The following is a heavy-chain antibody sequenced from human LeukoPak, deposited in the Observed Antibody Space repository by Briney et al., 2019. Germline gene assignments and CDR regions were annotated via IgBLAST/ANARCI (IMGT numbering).Heavy chain of an antibody. V-gene: IGHV4-38-2*02. Sequence: SETLSLTCTVSGYSISSGYYWGWIRQPPGKGLEWIGSIYHSGSTYYNPSLKGRVTISVDTSKNQFSLKLSSVTAADTAVYYCAREGTYYGSGSIVRINANWFDPWGQGTLVTVSS. CDR1: GYSISSGYY. J-gene: IGHJ5*02. CDR2: IYHSGST. CDR3: AREGTYYGSGSIVRINANWFDP. D-gene: IGHD3-10*01.